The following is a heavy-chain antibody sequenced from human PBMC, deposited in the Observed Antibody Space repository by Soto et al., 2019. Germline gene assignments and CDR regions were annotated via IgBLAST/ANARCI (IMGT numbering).Heavy chain of an antibody. CDR2: ISYDGSNK. Sequence: QVQLVESGGGVVQPGRSLRLSCAASGFTFSSYGMHWVSQAPGKGLEWVAVISYDGSNKYYADSVKGRFTISRDNSKNTLYLQMNSLRAEDTAVYYCAKDYSNPPYYYYYGMDVWGQGTTVNVSS. CDR3: AKDYSNPPYYYYYGMDV. D-gene: IGHD4-4*01. V-gene: IGHV3-30*18. CDR1: GFTFSSYG. J-gene: IGHJ6*02.